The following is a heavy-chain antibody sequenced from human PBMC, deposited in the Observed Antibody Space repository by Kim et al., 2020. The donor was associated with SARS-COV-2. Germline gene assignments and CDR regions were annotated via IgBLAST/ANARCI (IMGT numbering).Heavy chain of an antibody. D-gene: IGHD3-10*01. Sequence: RFTISIDDAKNSLYLQMNSLKAEDTAVYYCARFLAAYYYGMSGSYAFDYWGQGTMVTVSS. CDR3: ARFLAAYYYGMSGSYAFDY. J-gene: IGHJ3*01. V-gene: IGHV3-72*01.